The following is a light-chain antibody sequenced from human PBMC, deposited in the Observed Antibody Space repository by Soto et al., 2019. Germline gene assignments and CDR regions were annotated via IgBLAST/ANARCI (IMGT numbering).Light chain of an antibody. CDR3: QQRNNWPLLT. V-gene: IGKV3-11*01. Sequence: EVVLTQSPATVSLSPGERATLSCRASQSISYYLAWYQQKPGQAPRLLIYDAINRATGIPGRFRGSGSGTDFTLTISSLEPEDFAVYYCQQRNNWPLLTFGGGTKVDIK. CDR2: DAI. J-gene: IGKJ4*01. CDR1: QSISYY.